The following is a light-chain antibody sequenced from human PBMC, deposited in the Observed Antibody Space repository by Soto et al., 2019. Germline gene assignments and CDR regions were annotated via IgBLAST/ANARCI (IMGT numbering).Light chain of an antibody. CDR3: QHYNSYSEA. CDR1: QSISNY. J-gene: IGKJ1*01. Sequence: DIQMTQSPSSLSASIGDSVTTTCLASQSISNYLAWYQQKPGKAPKLLIYKASTLKSGVPSRFSGSGSGTEFTLTISSLQPDDFATYYCQHYNSYSEAFGQGTKVDIK. CDR2: KAS. V-gene: IGKV1-5*03.